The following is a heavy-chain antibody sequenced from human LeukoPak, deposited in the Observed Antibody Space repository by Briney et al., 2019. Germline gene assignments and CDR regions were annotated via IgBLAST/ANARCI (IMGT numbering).Heavy chain of an antibody. V-gene: IGHV4-34*01. J-gene: IGHJ4*02. CDR2: INYSGST. CDR3: ARRTPYYYGSGSYYGY. CDR1: GGSFSGYY. D-gene: IGHD3-10*01. Sequence: SETLSLTCAVYGGSFSGYYWSWIRQPPGKGLEWIGEINYSGSTNYNPSLKSRVTTSVDTSKDQFSLKLSSVTAADTAVYYCARRTPYYYGSGSYYGYWGQGTLVTVSS.